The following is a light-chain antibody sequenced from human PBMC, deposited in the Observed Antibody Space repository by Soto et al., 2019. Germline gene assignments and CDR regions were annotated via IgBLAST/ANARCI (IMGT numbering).Light chain of an antibody. V-gene: IGKV3-15*01. J-gene: IGKJ1*01. Sequence: EIVMTQSPATLSVSPGERATLSCRASQSVGSNLAWYQQKPGQAPRLLIYGASTRATGIPARFSGSESGTKFTLTISSLQSEDFAIYFCQQYNNWPPDRTFGQGTKVEIK. CDR1: QSVGSN. CDR3: QQYNNWPPDRT. CDR2: GAS.